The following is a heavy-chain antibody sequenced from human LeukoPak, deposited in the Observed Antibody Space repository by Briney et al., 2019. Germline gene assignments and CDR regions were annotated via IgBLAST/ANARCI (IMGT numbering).Heavy chain of an antibody. CDR3: ARADIVVVTAATSPIYYYYGMDV. J-gene: IGHJ6*02. D-gene: IGHD2-2*01. V-gene: IGHV4-34*01. Sequence: SETLSLTCAVYGGSFSGYYWSWIRQPPGKGLEWIGEINHSGSTNYNPSLKSRVTISVDTSKNQFSPKLSSVTAADTAVYYCARADIVVVTAATSPIYYYYGMDVWGQGTTVTVSS. CDR2: INHSGST. CDR1: GGSFSGYY.